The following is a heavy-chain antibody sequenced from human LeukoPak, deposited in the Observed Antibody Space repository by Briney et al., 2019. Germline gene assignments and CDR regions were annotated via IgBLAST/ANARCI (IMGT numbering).Heavy chain of an antibody. J-gene: IGHJ6*02. CDR3: AKDSSYGNYYYYGMDV. Sequence: GGSLRLSCAASGFTFDDYAMHWVRRAPGKGLEWVSGISWNSGSMGYADSVKGRFTISRDNAKNSLYLQMNSLRAEDTALYYCAKDSSYGNYYYYGMDVWGQGTTVTVSS. V-gene: IGHV3-9*01. CDR1: GFTFDDYA. D-gene: IGHD5-18*01. CDR2: ISWNSGSM.